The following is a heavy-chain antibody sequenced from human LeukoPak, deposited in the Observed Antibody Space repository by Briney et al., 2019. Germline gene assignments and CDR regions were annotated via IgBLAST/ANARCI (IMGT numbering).Heavy chain of an antibody. D-gene: IGHD2-2*01. CDR2: IGISSGNT. V-gene: IGHV3-48*01. Sequence: PGGSLRLSCVASGFTFSSYSMNWVRQAPGKGLEWISYIGISSGNTKYADSVKGRFTISGDKAMNSVYLQMNSLRVEDTAVYYCARDTKYAFDNWGQGTLVTVSS. CDR1: GFTFSSYS. CDR3: ARDTKYAFDN. J-gene: IGHJ4*02.